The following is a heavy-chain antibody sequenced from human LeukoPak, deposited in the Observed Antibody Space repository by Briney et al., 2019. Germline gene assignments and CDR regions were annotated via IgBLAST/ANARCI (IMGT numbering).Heavy chain of an antibody. CDR2: IYYSGST. CDR3: ARRIAAAGNYFDY. CDR1: GGSFSGYY. J-gene: IGHJ4*02. Sequence: SETLSLTCAVYGGSFSGYYWSWVRQPPGKGLEWIGSIYYSGSTYYNPSLKSRVTISVDTSKNQFSLKLSSVTAADTAVYYCARRIAAAGNYFDYWGQGTLVTVSS. D-gene: IGHD6-13*01. V-gene: IGHV4-34*01.